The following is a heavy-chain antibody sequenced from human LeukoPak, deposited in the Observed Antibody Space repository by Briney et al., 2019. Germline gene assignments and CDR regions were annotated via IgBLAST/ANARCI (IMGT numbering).Heavy chain of an antibody. CDR3: AKAASITIFGVVSWFDP. Sequence: PGGSLRLSCAASGFTFSSYGMHWVRQAPGKGLEWVAVISYDGSNKYYADSVKGRFTISRDNSKNTLYLQMNSLRAEDTAVYYCAKAASITIFGVVSWFDPWGQGTLVTVSS. CDR1: GFTFSSYG. V-gene: IGHV3-30*18. J-gene: IGHJ5*02. D-gene: IGHD3-3*01. CDR2: ISYDGSNK.